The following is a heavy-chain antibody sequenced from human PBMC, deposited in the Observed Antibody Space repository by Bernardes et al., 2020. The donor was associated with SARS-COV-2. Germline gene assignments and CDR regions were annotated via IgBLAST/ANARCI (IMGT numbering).Heavy chain of an antibody. V-gene: IGHV3-30-3*01. CDR2: VPRDGNNK. CDR1: GFIFSRHG. Sequence: GSLRLSCAASGFIFSRHGIHWVRQAPGKGLEWVSTVPRDGNNKEYADSVKGRFISYRDNTNNKLFLQMNSLRGEDTAVYFCGRESSDSPNFYYGVDVWGRGTTVIVSS. D-gene: IGHD6-25*01. CDR3: GRESSDSPNFYYGVDV. J-gene: IGHJ6*01.